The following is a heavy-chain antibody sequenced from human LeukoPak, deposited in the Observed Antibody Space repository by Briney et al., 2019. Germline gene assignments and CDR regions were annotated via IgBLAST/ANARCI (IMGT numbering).Heavy chain of an antibody. Sequence: GGSLRLSCGASGFTFSSYAMSWVRQAPGEGLEWVACISDSGGNRNYADSVKGRFTISRDNSKNTLYLQVNSLRAEDTAVYYCAKYRNVGLRWFGSRGYYMVVWGKGTTVTISS. CDR2: ISDSGGNR. CDR3: AKYRNVGLRWFGSRGYYMVV. V-gene: IGHV3-23*01. J-gene: IGHJ6*03. D-gene: IGHD3-10*01. CDR1: GFTFSSYA.